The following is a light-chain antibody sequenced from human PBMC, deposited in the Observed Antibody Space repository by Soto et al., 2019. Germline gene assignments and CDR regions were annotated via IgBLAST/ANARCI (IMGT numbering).Light chain of an antibody. CDR1: QSVSSY. Sequence: VLTQSPATLSLSPGARATLSCRASQSVSSYLAWYQQKPGQAPRLLIYDASNRATGIPARFSGSGSGTDFTLTISSLEPEDFAVYYGQQRSNGRGFTFGPGTKVDIK. J-gene: IGKJ3*01. V-gene: IGKV3-11*01. CDR2: DAS. CDR3: QQRSNGRGFT.